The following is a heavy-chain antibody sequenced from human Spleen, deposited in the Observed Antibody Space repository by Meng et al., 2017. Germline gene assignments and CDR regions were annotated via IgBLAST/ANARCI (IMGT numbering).Heavy chain of an antibody. CDR3: TRDKWAARPSYFDY. J-gene: IGHJ4*02. D-gene: IGHD6-6*01. Sequence: QAQLVQSGAEVKEPGASVKISCKASGYTFANYALHWVRQAPGQRLEWMGWISAGDDGTAYSAKFPGRVTFTRDTSATTTYMELSGLRSEDTAIYYCTRDKWAARPSYFDYWGQGTLVTVSS. V-gene: IGHV1-3*01. CDR1: GYTFANYA. CDR2: ISAGDDGT.